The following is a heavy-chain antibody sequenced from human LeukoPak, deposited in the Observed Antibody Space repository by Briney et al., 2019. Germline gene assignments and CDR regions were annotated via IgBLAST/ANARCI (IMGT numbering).Heavy chain of an antibody. CDR2: MNPNSGNT. CDR1: GYTFTNYD. CDR3: ARRITMVRGGSWFDP. D-gene: IGHD3-10*01. J-gene: IGHJ5*02. V-gene: IGHV1-8*03. Sequence: PWASVKVSCKASGYTFTNYDINWVRQATGQGLEWMGWMNPNSGNTGYAQKFQGRVTITRNTSISTTYMELSSLRSEDTAVYYCARRITMVRGGSWFDPWGQGTLVTVSP.